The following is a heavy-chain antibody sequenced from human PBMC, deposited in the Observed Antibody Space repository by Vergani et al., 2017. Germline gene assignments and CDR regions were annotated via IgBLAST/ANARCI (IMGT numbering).Heavy chain of an antibody. V-gene: IGHV4-34*01. CDR3: SRSLVRVQWLVQDNGMXV. CDR2: INHSGST. J-gene: IGHJ6*02. Sequence: QVQLQQWGAGLLKPSETLSLTCAVYGGSFSGYYWSWIRQPPGKGLEWIGEINHSGSTNYNPSLKSRVTISVDTSKNQFSLKLSSVTAADTAVYYCSRSLVRVQWLVQDNGMXVWGQGP. CDR1: GGSFSGYY. D-gene: IGHD6-19*01.